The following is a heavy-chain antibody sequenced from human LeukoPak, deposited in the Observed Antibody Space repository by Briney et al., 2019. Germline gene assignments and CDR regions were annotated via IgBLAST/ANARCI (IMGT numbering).Heavy chain of an antibody. D-gene: IGHD3-3*01. CDR2: INPNSGGT. Sequence: GASVKVSCKASGYTLTGYYMHWVRQAPGQGLEWMGWINPNSGGTNYAQKLQGRVTMTRDTSISTAYMELSRLRSDDTAVYYCARGIGFLEWLSNRYYYYYMDVWGKGTTVTVSS. V-gene: IGHV1-2*02. CDR3: ARGIGFLEWLSNRYYYYYMDV. J-gene: IGHJ6*03. CDR1: GYTLTGYY.